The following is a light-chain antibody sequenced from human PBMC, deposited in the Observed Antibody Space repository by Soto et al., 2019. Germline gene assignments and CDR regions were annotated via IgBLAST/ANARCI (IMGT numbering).Light chain of an antibody. J-gene: IGKJ1*01. CDR2: KAS. CDR1: QSISSW. V-gene: IGKV1-5*03. CDR3: QQYNTYPWT. Sequence: DIQMTQYPSTRSASVGDRVTITCRASQSISSWLAWYQQKPGKAPKLLIYKASSLESGVPSRFSGSGSGTGFTLTISSLQPDDFATYYCQQYNTYPWTFGQGTKVEIK.